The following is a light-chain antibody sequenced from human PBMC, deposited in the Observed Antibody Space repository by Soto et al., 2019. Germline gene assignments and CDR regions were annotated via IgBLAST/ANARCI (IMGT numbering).Light chain of an antibody. CDR2: EGS. Sequence: QSALTQPASVSGSPGQSSTISCTGTSSDVGTYNLVSWYQQHPGKAPKLMIYEGSKRPSGVSNRLSGSKSGNTASLTISGLQAEDEADYYCCSYAGSRTVVFGGGTKLTVL. V-gene: IGLV2-23*01. CDR1: SSDVGTYNL. J-gene: IGLJ2*01. CDR3: CSYAGSRTVV.